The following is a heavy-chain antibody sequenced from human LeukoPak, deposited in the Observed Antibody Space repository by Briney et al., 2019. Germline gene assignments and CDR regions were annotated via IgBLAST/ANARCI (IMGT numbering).Heavy chain of an antibody. D-gene: IGHD6-6*01. J-gene: IGHJ4*02. CDR2: INPSGGST. Sequence: ASVKVSCKASGYTFTSYYMHWVRQAPGQGLEWMGIINPSGGSTSYAQKFQGRVTMTGDTSTSTVYMELSSLRPEDTAVYYCARVRSIAARRLDYWGQGTLVTVSS. CDR1: GYTFTSYY. V-gene: IGHV1-46*03. CDR3: ARVRSIAARRLDY.